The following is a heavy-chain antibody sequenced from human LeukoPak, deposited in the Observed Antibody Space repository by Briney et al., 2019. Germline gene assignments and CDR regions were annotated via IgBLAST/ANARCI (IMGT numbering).Heavy chain of an antibody. CDR3: AKSPLRWFGELLPPGHFDY. D-gene: IGHD3-10*01. CDR2: ISGSGGST. V-gene: IGHV3-23*01. J-gene: IGHJ4*02. Sequence: PGGSLRLSCAASGFTFSSYAMSWVRQAPGKGLEWVSAISGSGGSTYYADSVKGRFTISRDNSKNTLYLQMNSLRAEDTAVYYCAKSPLRWFGELLPPGHFDYWGQGTLVTVSS. CDR1: GFTFSSYA.